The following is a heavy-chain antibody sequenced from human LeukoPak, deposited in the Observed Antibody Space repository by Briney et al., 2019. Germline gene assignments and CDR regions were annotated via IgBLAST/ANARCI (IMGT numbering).Heavy chain of an antibody. CDR3: AREPDA. CDR1: GDSISGSNYH. Sequence: KPSETLSLTCTVSGDSISGSNYHWGWIRQPPGKGLEWLGTVHHTGRAFYNPSLRGRTTVSVDTPKNEFSLKLTSVTAADTAVYYCAREPDAWGQGILVIVSS. J-gene: IGHJ5*02. V-gene: IGHV4-39*07. CDR2: VHHTGRA.